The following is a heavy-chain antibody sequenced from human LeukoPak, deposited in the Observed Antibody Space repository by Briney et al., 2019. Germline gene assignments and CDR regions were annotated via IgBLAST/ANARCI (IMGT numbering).Heavy chain of an antibody. CDR2: INHSGST. Sequence: SETLSLTCAVYGGSFSGYYWSWIRQPPGKGLEWIGEINHSGSTNYNPSLKSRVTISIDTSKNQIFLKLRSTTAADTAHYYCARAEINDYNRYWGQGILVIVSS. J-gene: IGHJ4*02. CDR3: ARAEINDYNRY. V-gene: IGHV4-34*01. D-gene: IGHD4-11*01. CDR1: GGSFSGYY.